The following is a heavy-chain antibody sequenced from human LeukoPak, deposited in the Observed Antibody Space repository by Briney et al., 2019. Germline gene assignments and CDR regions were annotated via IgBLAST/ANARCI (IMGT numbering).Heavy chain of an antibody. J-gene: IGHJ4*01. V-gene: IGHV3-48*03. CDR1: GFTFSTYE. CDR3: AKGGSQGDCSFGTCYGDY. CDR2: ISRGGFEI. D-gene: IGHD2-15*01. Sequence: VGSLRLSCVGSGFTFSTYEMNWVRQAPGKGLEWLSFISRGGFEIHYAASVEGRFTISRDNAKNTLYLQMTSLRDEDTAVYYCAKGGSQGDCSFGTCYGDYWGHGTLVTVSS.